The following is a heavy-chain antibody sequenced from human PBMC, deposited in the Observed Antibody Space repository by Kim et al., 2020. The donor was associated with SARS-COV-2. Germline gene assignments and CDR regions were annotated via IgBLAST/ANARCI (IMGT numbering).Heavy chain of an antibody. Sequence: ASVKVSCKVSGYTLTELSMHWVRQAPGKGLEWMGGFDPEDGETIYAQKFQGRVTMTEDTSTDTAYMELSSLRSEDTAVYYCATGVAVAGTPSDYYDYYGMDVWGQGTTVTVSS. V-gene: IGHV1-24*01. CDR3: ATGVAVAGTPSDYYDYYGMDV. D-gene: IGHD6-19*01. J-gene: IGHJ6*02. CDR1: GYTLTELS. CDR2: FDPEDGET.